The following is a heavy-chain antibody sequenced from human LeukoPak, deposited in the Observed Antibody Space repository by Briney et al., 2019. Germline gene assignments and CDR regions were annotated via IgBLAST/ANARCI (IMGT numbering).Heavy chain of an antibody. CDR3: AKDVRRCNGACT. CDR1: GFSFSTYS. V-gene: IGHV3-23*01. Sequence: GRSLRLSCAASGFSFSTYSFSWVRQAPGKGLEWVSGISASGGDTFYADSVKGRFTISRDSSKNTLSLQMNSLRVEDTAIYYCAKDVRRCNGACTWGQGTLVTVSS. J-gene: IGHJ5*02. CDR2: ISASGGDT. D-gene: IGHD2-8*01.